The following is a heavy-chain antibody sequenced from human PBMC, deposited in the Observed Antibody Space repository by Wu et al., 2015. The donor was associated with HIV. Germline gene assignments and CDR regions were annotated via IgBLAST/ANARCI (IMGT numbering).Heavy chain of an antibody. CDR2: INPNSGGT. CDR3: ARGXLCEFTISGCLSVY. Sequence: QVHLVQFGGEVKKPGASVKVSCQASGYTFTDYYIHWLRQAPGQGLEWMGWINPNSGGTNYAQKFHGRVTLTRDTSIGTAYMELSRLTFXRHGLYYCARGXLCEFTISGCLSVYWGQEPWSPSPQ. V-gene: IGHV1-2*02. D-gene: IGHD3-3*01. CDR1: GYTFTDYY. J-gene: IGHJ4*01.